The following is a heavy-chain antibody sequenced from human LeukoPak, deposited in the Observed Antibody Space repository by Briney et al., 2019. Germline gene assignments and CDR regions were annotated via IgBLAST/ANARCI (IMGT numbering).Heavy chain of an antibody. J-gene: IGHJ4*02. CDR3: AKHYDFWSGYYTAPSFDY. Sequence: GGSLRLSCAASGFTFSSYGMHWVRQAPGKGLEWVAVISYDGSNKYYADSVKGRFTISRDNSKNTLYLQMNSLRAEDTAVYYCAKHYDFWSGYYTAPSFDYWGQGTLVTVSS. V-gene: IGHV3-30*18. CDR1: GFTFSSYG. D-gene: IGHD3-3*01. CDR2: ISYDGSNK.